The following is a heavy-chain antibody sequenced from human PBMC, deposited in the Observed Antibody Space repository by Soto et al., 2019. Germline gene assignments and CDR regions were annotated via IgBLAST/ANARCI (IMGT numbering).Heavy chain of an antibody. CDR1: GGSISSSSYY. V-gene: IGHV4-39*07. D-gene: IGHD2-2*01. J-gene: IGHJ4*02. CDR3: ARDAFSSSHFDY. Sequence: ETLSLTCTVSGGSISSSSYYWGWIRQPPGKGLEWIGSIYYSGSTNYNPSLKSRVTISVDTSKNQFSLKLSSVTAADTAVYYCARDAFSSSHFDYWGQGIPVTVSS. CDR2: IYYSGST.